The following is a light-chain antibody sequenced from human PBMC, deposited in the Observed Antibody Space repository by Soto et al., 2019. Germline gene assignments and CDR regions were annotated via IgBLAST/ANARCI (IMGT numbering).Light chain of an antibody. CDR1: QYIGSN. CDR2: GAS. J-gene: IGKJ5*01. V-gene: IGKV3-15*01. CDR3: EQYNNWPIT. Sequence: EIVMTQSPATLPVSPGERATLSCRASQYIGSNVAWYQQKPGQAPRLLIYGASTRATGIPARFSGSGSGTEFTLTISSLQSEDFAVYYCEQYNNWPITFGQGTRLEIK.